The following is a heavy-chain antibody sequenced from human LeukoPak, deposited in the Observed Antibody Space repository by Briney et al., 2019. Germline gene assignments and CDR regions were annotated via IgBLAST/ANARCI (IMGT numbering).Heavy chain of an antibody. CDR3: ARDHRIVATIYDAFDI. CDR2: IRYDGSNK. CDR1: GFTFSSYG. J-gene: IGHJ3*02. Sequence: PGGSLRLSCAASGFTFSSYGMHWVRQAPGKGLEWVAFIRYDGSNKYYADSVKGRFTISRDNSKNTLYLQMNSLRAEDTAVYYCARDHRIVATIYDAFDIWGQGTMVTVSS. D-gene: IGHD5-12*01. V-gene: IGHV3-30*02.